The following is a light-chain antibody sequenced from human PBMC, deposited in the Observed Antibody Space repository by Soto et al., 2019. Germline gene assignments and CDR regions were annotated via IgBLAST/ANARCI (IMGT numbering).Light chain of an antibody. CDR1: SSNIRNNY. Sequence: QSVLTQPPSVSAAPGQKVTISFSGSSSNIRNNYVSWYQQLPGTAPKLLIYDNNKRPSGIPDRFSGSKSGTSATLDITGLQTGDEAGYYCGTWDSSLSAYYVFGTGTKDTVL. V-gene: IGLV1-51*01. CDR2: DNN. J-gene: IGLJ1*01. CDR3: GTWDSSLSAYYV.